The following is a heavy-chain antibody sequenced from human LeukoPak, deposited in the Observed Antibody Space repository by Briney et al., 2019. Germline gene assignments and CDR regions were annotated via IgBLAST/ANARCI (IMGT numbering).Heavy chain of an antibody. CDR2: IYSDNT. V-gene: IGHV3-53*01. D-gene: IGHD4/OR15-4a*01. CDR1: GFTVSSNS. CDR3: ARRAGAYSHPYDY. Sequence: GGSLRLSCTVSGFTVSSNSMSWVRQAPGKGLEWVSFIYSDNTHYSDSLKGRFTISRDNSKNTLYLQMNSLRAEDTAVYYCARRAGAYSHPYDYWGQGTLVTVSS. J-gene: IGHJ4*02.